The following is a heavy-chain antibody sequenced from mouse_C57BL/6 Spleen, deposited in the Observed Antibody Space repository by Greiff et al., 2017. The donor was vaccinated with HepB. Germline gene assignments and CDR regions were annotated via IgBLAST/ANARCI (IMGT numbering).Heavy chain of an antibody. CDR2: INYDGSST. CDR3: ARDKGYGNYGGNFDY. D-gene: IGHD2-1*01. J-gene: IGHJ2*01. V-gene: IGHV5-16*01. CDR1: GFTFSDYY. Sequence: EVHLVESEGGLVQPGSSMKLSCTASGFTFSDYYMAWVRQVPEKGLEWVANINYDGSSTYYLDSLKSRFIISRDNAKNILYLQMSSLKSEDTATYYCARDKGYGNYGGNFDYWGQGTTLTVSS.